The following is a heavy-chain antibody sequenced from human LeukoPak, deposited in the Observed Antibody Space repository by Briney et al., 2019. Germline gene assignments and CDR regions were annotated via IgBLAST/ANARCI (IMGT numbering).Heavy chain of an antibody. CDR3: ARGRLRYFDWLLVPYMDV. CDR2: IYYSGST. J-gene: IGHJ6*03. D-gene: IGHD3-9*01. CDR1: GYSISSGYY. Sequence: KSSETLSLTCTVSGYSISSGYYWGWIRQPPGKGLEWIGSIYYSGSTYYNPSLKSRVTISVDTSKNQFSLKLSSVTAADTAVYYCARGRLRYFDWLLVPYMDVWGKGTTVTVSS. V-gene: IGHV4-38-2*02.